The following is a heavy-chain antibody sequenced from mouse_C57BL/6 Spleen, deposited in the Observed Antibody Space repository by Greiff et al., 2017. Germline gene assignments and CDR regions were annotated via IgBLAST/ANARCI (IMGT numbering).Heavy chain of an antibody. Sequence: VQLVESGPELVKPGASVKLSCKASGYTFTSYDINWVKQRPGQGLEWIGWIYPRDGSTKYNEKFKGKATLTVDTSSSTAYMELHSLTSEDSAVYFCARWAIYYYGSSPSYAMDYWGQGTSVTVSS. CDR3: ARWAIYYYGSSPSYAMDY. CDR2: IYPRDGST. D-gene: IGHD1-1*01. J-gene: IGHJ4*01. CDR1: GYTFTSYD. V-gene: IGHV1-85*01.